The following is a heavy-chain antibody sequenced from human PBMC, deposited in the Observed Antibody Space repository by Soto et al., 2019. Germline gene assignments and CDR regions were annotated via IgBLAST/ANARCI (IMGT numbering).Heavy chain of an antibody. CDR1: GYTFTGYY. Sequence: ASVKVSCKASGYTFTGYYMHWVRQAPGQGLEWMGWINPNSGGTNYAQKFQGWVTMTRDTSISTAYMELSRLRSDDTAVYYCARPLGSGLGDRGAFDIWGQGTMVTVSS. D-gene: IGHD6-19*01. CDR2: INPNSGGT. V-gene: IGHV1-2*04. CDR3: ARPLGSGLGDRGAFDI. J-gene: IGHJ3*02.